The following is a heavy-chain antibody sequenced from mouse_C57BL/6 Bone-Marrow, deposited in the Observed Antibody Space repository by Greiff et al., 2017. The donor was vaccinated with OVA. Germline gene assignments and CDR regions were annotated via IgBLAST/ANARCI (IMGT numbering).Heavy chain of an antibody. CDR2: INPNNGGT. Sequence: EVQLQESGPELVKPGASVKIPCKASGYTFTDYNMDWVKQSHGKSLEWIGDINPNNGGTIYNQKFKGKATLTVDKSSSTAYMELRSLTSEDTAVYYCARSSTVGQGMDYWGQGTSVTVSS. CDR3: ARSSTVGQGMDY. J-gene: IGHJ4*01. CDR1: GYTFTDYN. V-gene: IGHV1-18*01. D-gene: IGHD1-1*01.